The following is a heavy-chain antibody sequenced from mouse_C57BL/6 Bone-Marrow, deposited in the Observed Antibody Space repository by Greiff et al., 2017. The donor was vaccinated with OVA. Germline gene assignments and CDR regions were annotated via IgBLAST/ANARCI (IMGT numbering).Heavy chain of an antibody. D-gene: IGHD1-1*01. CDR1: GYTFTSYT. CDR2: ITPSSGYT. CDR3: ARRLLRFAY. V-gene: IGHV1-4*01. Sequence: VKLVESGAELARPGASVKMSCKASGYTFTSYTMHWVKQRPGQGLEWIGYITPSSGYTKYNQKFKAKATLTADKSSSTAYMQLSSLTSEDSAVYYCARRLLRFAYWGQGTLVTVSA. J-gene: IGHJ3*01.